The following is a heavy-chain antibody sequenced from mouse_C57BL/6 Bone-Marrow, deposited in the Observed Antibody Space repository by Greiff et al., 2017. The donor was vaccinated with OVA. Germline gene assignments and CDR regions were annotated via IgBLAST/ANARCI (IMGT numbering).Heavy chain of an antibody. CDR1: GYAFSSSW. V-gene: IGHV1-82*01. CDR2: IYPGDGDT. CDR3: ALPHTY. Sequence: VQGVESGPELVKPGASVKISCKASGYAFSSSWMNWVKQRPGKGLEWIGRIYPGDGDTNYNGKFKGKATLTADKSSSTAYMQLSSLTSEDSAVYFCALPHTYWGQGTLVTVSA. J-gene: IGHJ3*01.